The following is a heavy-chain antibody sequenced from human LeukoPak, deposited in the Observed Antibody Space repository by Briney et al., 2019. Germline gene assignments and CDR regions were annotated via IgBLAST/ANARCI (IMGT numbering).Heavy chain of an antibody. CDR1: GFTFDDYA. V-gene: IGHV3-9*01. J-gene: IGHJ4*02. D-gene: IGHD3-22*01. CDR3: AKDMRWNYYDSSGFDY. Sequence: PGGSLRLSCAASGFTFDDYAMHWVRQAPGKGLEWVSGISWNSGSIGYADSVKGRFTISRDYAKNSLYLQMNSLRAEDTALYYCAKDMRWNYYDSSGFDYWGQGTLVTVSS. CDR2: ISWNSGSI.